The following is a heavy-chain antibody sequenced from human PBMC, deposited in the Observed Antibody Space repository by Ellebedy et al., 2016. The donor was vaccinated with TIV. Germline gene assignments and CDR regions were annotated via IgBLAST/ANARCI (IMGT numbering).Heavy chain of an antibody. CDR1: GFTFSSYS. V-gene: IGHV3-48*01. CDR3: AKIRVKMATITVWYFDL. D-gene: IGHD5-24*01. Sequence: GESLKISCAASGFTFSSYSMNWVRQAPGKGLEWVSYISSGSRIFYADSVKGRFTISRDNAKNSLYLQMNSMRAEDTAVYYCAKIRVKMATITVWYFDLWGRGILVTVSS. CDR2: ISSGSRI. J-gene: IGHJ2*01.